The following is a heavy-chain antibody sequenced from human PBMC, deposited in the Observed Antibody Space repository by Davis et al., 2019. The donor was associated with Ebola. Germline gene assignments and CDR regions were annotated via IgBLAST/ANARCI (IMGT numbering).Heavy chain of an antibody. V-gene: IGHV3-15*01. Sequence: GGSLRLSCAASGFTFSNAWMSWVHQAPGKGLEWVGRIKSKTDGGTTDYAAPVKGRFTISRDDSKNTLYLQMNSLKTEDTAVYYCTTYHDILTGYYMGWFDPWGQGTLVTVSS. CDR3: TTYHDILTGYYMGWFDP. J-gene: IGHJ5*02. CDR2: IKSKTDGGTT. D-gene: IGHD3-9*01. CDR1: GFTFSNAW.